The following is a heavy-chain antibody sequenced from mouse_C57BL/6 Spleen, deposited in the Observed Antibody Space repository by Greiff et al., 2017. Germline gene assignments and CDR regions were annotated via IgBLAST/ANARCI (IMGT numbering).Heavy chain of an antibody. Sequence: EVKLVESGGGLVKPGGSLKLSCAASGFTFSSYAMSWVRQTPEKRLEWVATISDGGSYTYYPDNVKGRFTISRDNAKNNLYLQMSHLKSEDTAMYYCARDHNYYGSRFAYGGQGTLVTVSA. D-gene: IGHD1-1*01. V-gene: IGHV5-4*01. CDR3: ARDHNYYGSRFAY. J-gene: IGHJ3*01. CDR1: GFTFSSYA. CDR2: ISDGGSYT.